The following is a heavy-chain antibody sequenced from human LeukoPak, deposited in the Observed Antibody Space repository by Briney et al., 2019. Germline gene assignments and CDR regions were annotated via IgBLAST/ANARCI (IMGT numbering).Heavy chain of an antibody. J-gene: IGHJ4*02. D-gene: IGHD2-21*01. CDR1: GGTFSSYA. Sequence: SVKVSCKASGGTFSSYAISWVRQAPGQGLEWMGGIIPILGTANYAQKFQGRVTITADESTSTAYMELSSLRSGDTAVYYCARGLAYCGGDCGDYWGQGTLVTVSS. CDR2: IIPILGTA. CDR3: ARGLAYCGGDCGDY. V-gene: IGHV1-69*01.